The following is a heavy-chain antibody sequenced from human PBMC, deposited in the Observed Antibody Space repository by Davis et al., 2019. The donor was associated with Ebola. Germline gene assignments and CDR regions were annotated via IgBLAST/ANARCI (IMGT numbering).Heavy chain of an antibody. CDR1: GGSISSYY. D-gene: IGHD3-16*01. CDR2: IYSSGST. CDR3: ARREFGYYYNMDV. V-gene: IGHV4-59*01. Sequence: SETLSLTCTVSGGSISSYYWSWIRQPPGKGLEWIGYIYSSGSTIYNPSLKSRVTISIDTSKNQFSLKLSSVTAADTAMYYCARREFGYYYNMDVWGQGTTVTVSS. J-gene: IGHJ6*03.